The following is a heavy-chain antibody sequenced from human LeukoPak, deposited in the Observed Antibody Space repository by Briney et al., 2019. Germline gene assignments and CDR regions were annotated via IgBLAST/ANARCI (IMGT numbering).Heavy chain of an antibody. V-gene: IGHV3-23*01. CDR3: AKPPVVRGVG. CDR2: ISGSGGST. Sequence: PGGSLRLSCAASGFTFSSYAMSWVRQAPGKGLEWVSAISGSGGSTYYADSVKGRFTTSRDNSKNTLYLQMNSLRAEDTAVYYSAKPPVVRGVGRGQGTLVTVSS. J-gene: IGHJ4*02. CDR1: GFTFSSYA. D-gene: IGHD3-10*01.